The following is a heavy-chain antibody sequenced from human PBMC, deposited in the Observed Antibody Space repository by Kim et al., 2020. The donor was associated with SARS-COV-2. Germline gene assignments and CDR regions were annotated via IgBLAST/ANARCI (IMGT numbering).Heavy chain of an antibody. CDR1: GGSISSYY. CDR2: IYYSGST. CDR3: ARSNSSGWYRPDYYYYYG. J-gene: IGHJ6*01. D-gene: IGHD6-19*01. V-gene: IGHV4-59*13. Sequence: SETLSLTCTVSGGSISSYYWSWIRQPPGKGLEWIGYIYYSGSTNYNPSLKSRVTISVDTSKNQFSLKLSSVTAADTAVYYCARSNSSGWYRPDYYYYYG.